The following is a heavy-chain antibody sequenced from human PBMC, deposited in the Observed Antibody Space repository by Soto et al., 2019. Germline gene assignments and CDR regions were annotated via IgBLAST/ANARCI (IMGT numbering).Heavy chain of an antibody. CDR3: AKDRGGGYYDSSGLDY. D-gene: IGHD3-22*01. Sequence: PGGSLRLSCAASGFTFSSYAMSWVRQAPGKGLEWVSAISASVSITYYADSVKGRFTISRDNSKNTLFLQMNSLRVEDTAVYYCAKDRGGGYYDSSGLDYWGQGTLVTVSS. CDR2: ISASVSIT. V-gene: IGHV3-23*01. CDR1: GFTFSSYA. J-gene: IGHJ4*02.